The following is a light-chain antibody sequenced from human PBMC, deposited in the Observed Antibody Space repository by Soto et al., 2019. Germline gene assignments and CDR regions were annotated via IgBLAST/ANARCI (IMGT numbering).Light chain of an antibody. CDR3: HQYNNLPPFT. CDR2: AAS. CDR1: QSVSSI. V-gene: IGKV3-15*01. J-gene: IGKJ3*01. Sequence: EIVMTQSPATLSVSPGERATLSCRASQSVSSILAWYQQKPGQAPRLLIYAASTRATGIPARFSGSGSGTEFTLTISSLQPEDFAVYYCHQYNNLPPFTFGPGTKVDIK.